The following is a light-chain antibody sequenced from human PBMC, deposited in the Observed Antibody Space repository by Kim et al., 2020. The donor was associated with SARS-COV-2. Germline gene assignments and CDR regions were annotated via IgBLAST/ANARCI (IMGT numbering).Light chain of an antibody. CDR2: SDT. Sequence: PEKTATMTCDEDSIVGLSVNWDQKKAGQAPVLVIHSDTDRPAGIPERVSGTNAGTAPNLTISRVEAGDEADYYCQVWDSTSDHVIFGGGTQLTVL. V-gene: IGLV3-21*04. CDR1: SIVGLS. J-gene: IGLJ2*01. CDR3: QVWDSTSDHVI.